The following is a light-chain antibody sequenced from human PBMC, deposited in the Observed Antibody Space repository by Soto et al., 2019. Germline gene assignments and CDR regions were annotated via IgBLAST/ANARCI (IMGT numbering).Light chain of an antibody. J-gene: IGKJ1*01. V-gene: IGKV3-20*01. CDR3: QQYCSTPWT. Sequence: EIVLTQSPGTLSLSPGDRATLSCRASQRVSSSYLAWYQQKPGQAPRLLIYGASSRASGIPHRFSGSGSGTDFTLTISRLEPEDFAVYYCQQYCSTPWTFGQGTKVEIK. CDR2: GAS. CDR1: QRVSSSY.